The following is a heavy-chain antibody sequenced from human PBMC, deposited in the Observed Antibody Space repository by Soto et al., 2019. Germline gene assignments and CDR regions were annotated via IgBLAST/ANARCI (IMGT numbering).Heavy chain of an antibody. D-gene: IGHD6-13*01. CDR3: ARRGPGTYFDY. J-gene: IGHJ4*02. CDR2: ISGSGGST. Sequence: PWGSLRLSCAASGFTFSSYAMNWVRQAPGKGLEWVSVISGSGGSTYYADSVKGRFTISRDNSKNTLYLQMNSLRAEDTAVYYCARRGPGTYFDYWGQGTLVTVS. V-gene: IGHV3-23*01. CDR1: GFTFSSYA.